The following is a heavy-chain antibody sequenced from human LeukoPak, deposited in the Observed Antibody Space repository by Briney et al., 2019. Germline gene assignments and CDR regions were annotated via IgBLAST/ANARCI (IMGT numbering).Heavy chain of an antibody. V-gene: IGHV3-7*01. CDR3: ARDATYCTSGVCYTRFDY. Sequence: PGGSLRLSCAASGFTFTSHWMSWVRQAPGKGLEWVARMNLDGSEKYYVDSVKGRFTISRDNAKTSLYLEMNSLRAEDTAVYYCARDATYCTSGVCYTRFDYWGQGTLVTVSS. D-gene: IGHD2-8*01. CDR1: GFTFTSHW. CDR2: MNLDGSEK. J-gene: IGHJ4*02.